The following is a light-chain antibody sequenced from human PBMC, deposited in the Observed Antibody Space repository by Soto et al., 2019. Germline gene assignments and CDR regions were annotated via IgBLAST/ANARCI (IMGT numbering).Light chain of an antibody. CDR1: NSDVGGYNY. J-gene: IGLJ1*01. V-gene: IGLV2-14*01. CDR2: DVS. Sequence: QSVLTQPASVSGSPGQSITISCTGTNSDVGGYNYVSWYQQHPGKAPKLMIYDVSNRPSGVSNRFSGSKSGNTASLTISGLQAEDEADYYCSSYTSSSTLGVFGTGTKVPVL. CDR3: SSYTSSSTLGV.